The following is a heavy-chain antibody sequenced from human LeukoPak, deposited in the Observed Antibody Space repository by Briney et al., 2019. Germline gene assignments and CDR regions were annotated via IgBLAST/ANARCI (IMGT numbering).Heavy chain of an antibody. V-gene: IGHV1-8*01. CDR1: GYTFTNLD. CDR2: MSPNSGDT. D-gene: IGHD1-1*01. CDR3: ASNPPNTGDFYY. Sequence: ASVKVSCKTSGYTFTNLDINWLRQAPGQGLEWMGWMSPNSGDTGYAQKFQGRVSMTRDIFKSTAYMELSSLRSEDTAIYYCASNPPNTGDFYYWGLGTLVTVSS. J-gene: IGHJ4*02.